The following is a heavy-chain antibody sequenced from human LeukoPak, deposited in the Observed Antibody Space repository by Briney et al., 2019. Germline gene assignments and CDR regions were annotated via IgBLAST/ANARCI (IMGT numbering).Heavy chain of an antibody. D-gene: IGHD6-13*01. Sequence: PGGSLRLSCAASGFTFSSYSMNWVRQAPGKGLEWVSSISSSSSYIYYADSVKGRFTISRDNAKNSLYLQMNSLRAEDTAVYYCARAIAAAGTPLDYWGQGTLVTVSS. CDR2: ISSSSSYI. CDR3: ARAIAAAGTPLDY. J-gene: IGHJ4*02. V-gene: IGHV3-21*01. CDR1: GFTFSSYS.